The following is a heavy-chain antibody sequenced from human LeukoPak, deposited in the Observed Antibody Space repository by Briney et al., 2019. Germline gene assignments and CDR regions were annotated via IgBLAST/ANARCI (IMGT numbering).Heavy chain of an antibody. CDR2: IYSGGST. CDR1: GFTFSSYS. Sequence: PGGSLRLSCAASGFTFSSYSMNWVRQAPGKGLEWVSVIYSGGSTNYADSVKGRFTISRDTFKNTVNLEMNSLRAEDTAVYYCASWPGGWYGEDSWGQGTLVTVSS. CDR3: ASWPGGWYGEDS. J-gene: IGHJ4*02. D-gene: IGHD6-19*01. V-gene: IGHV3-53*01.